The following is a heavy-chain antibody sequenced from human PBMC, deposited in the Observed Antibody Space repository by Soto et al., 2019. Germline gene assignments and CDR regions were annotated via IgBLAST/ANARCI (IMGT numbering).Heavy chain of an antibody. V-gene: IGHV1-69*08. CDR2: VIPLLDAS. J-gene: IGHJ6*03. CDR1: GATFNDYT. D-gene: IGHD2-15*01. Sequence: QVQLVQSGAEVKKPGSSVRISCAASGATFNDYTFTWVRRAPGQGLEWMGRVIPLLDASNYAEKFQDRVTITAGRSTSTVYMELSGLKSEDSAIYYCASGKSQMTQDRMGFYYDMDVWGKGTTVTVSS. CDR3: ASGKSQMTQDRMGFYYDMDV.